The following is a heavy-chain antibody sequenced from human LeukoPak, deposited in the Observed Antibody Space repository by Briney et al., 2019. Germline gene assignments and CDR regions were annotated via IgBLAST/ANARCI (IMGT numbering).Heavy chain of an antibody. V-gene: IGHV3-30*04. Sequence: GGSLRLSCAASGFTLRDYTLHWVRQAPGKGLEWVAAISFDAESKYYADPVKGRFTISRDNAKSSLYLQMNSLRAEDTAVYYCARGAASGTSRFDYWGQGTLVTVSS. D-gene: IGHD6-13*01. CDR3: ARGAASGTSRFDY. J-gene: IGHJ4*02. CDR2: ISFDAESK. CDR1: GFTLRDYT.